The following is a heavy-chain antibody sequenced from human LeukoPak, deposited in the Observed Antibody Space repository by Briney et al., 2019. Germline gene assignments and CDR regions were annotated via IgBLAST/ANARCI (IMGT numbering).Heavy chain of an antibody. CDR1: GYTFTDYY. CDR3: ARRYSGSYYGIPCDY. CDR2: INTNTGNP. V-gene: IGHV7-4-1*02. Sequence: ASVKVSCKASGYTFTDYYMHWVRQAPGQGLEWMGWINTNTGNPTYAQGFTGRFVFSLDTSVSTAYLQISSLKAEDTAVYYCARRYSGSYYGIPCDYWGQGTLVTVSS. D-gene: IGHD1-26*01. J-gene: IGHJ4*02.